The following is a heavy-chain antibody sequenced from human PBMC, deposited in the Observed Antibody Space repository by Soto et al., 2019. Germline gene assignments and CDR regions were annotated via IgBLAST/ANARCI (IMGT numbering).Heavy chain of an antibody. V-gene: IGHV3-33*01. CDR2: IWYDGSNK. CDR1: GFTFSSYG. Sequence: QVQLVESGGGVVQPGRSLRLSCAASGFTFSSYGMHWVRQAPGKGLEWVAVIWYDGSNKYYADSVKGRFTISRDNSKHTLYLQMNSLRAEDTAVYYCARGTEGYNWFDPGGQGTLVTVSS. CDR3: ARGTEGYNWFDP. J-gene: IGHJ5*02.